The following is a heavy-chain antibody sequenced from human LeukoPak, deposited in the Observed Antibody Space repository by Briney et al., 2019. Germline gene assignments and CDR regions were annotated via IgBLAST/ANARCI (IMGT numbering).Heavy chain of an antibody. D-gene: IGHD3-10*01. Sequence: EASVKVSCKVSGYSLTELSMHWVRQATGQGLEWMGWMNPNSGNTGYAQKFQGRVTMTRNTSISTAYMELSSLRSEDTAVYYCARGNSGRDWGQGTLVTVSS. CDR2: MNPNSGNT. V-gene: IGHV1-8*01. CDR3: ARGNSGRD. J-gene: IGHJ4*02. CDR1: GYSLTELS.